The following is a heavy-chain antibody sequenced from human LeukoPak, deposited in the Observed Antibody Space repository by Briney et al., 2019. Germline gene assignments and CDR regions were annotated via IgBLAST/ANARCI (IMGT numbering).Heavy chain of an antibody. CDR3: ARFRDCRGGSCYYDALDI. J-gene: IGHJ3*02. CDR2: INPNSGGT. CDR1: GYTFTGYY. V-gene: IGHV1-2*02. D-gene: IGHD2-15*01. Sequence: ASVKVSCKASGYTFTGYYMHWVRQAPGQGLEWMGWINPNSGGTNYAQKFQGRVTMTRDTSISTAYMELSRLRSDDTAVYYGARFRDCRGGSCYYDALDIWGQGTMVTVSS.